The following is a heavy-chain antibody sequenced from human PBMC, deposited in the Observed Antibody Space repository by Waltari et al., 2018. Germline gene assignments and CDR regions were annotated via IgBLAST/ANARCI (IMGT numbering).Heavy chain of an antibody. D-gene: IGHD2-15*01. CDR2: IYYSGST. CDR1: GGSISSSSYY. J-gene: IGHJ1*01. CDR3: ARYCSGGSCYHEYFQH. V-gene: IGHV4-39*01. Sequence: QLQLQESGPGLVKPSETLSLTCTVSGGSISSSSYYWGWIRQPPGEGLEWIGSIYYSGSTYYNPSLKSRVTISVDTSKNQFSLKLSSVTAADTAVYYCARYCSGGSCYHEYFQHWGQGTLVTVSS.